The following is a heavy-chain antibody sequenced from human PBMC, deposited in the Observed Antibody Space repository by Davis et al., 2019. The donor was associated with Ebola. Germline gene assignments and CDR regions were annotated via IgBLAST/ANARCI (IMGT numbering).Heavy chain of an antibody. V-gene: IGHV1-3*01. CDR1: GYTFTSYA. CDR3: ARLPSGYDSIDY. CDR2: INAGNGNT. Sequence: ASVKVSCKASGYTFTSYAMHWVRQAPGQRLEWMGWINAGNGNTKYSQKFQGRVTITRDTSASTAYMELSSLRSEDTAVYYCARLPSGYDSIDYWGQGTLVTVSS. J-gene: IGHJ4*02. D-gene: IGHD5-12*01.